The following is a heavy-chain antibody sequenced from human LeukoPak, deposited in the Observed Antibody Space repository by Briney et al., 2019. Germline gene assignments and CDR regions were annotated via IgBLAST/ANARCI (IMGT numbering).Heavy chain of an antibody. J-gene: IGHJ1*01. D-gene: IGHD3-22*01. CDR2: INSDGSAT. V-gene: IGHV3-74*01. CDR1: GFTFSSYW. Sequence: PGGSLRLSCAASGFTFSSYWMQWVRQAPGKGLVWVSRINSDGSATSHADSVKGRFTISRDNAKNTLYLQMNSLRAEDTAVYYCAKGYDSSGYFLAEYFQHWGQGTLVTVSS. CDR3: AKGYDSSGYFLAEYFQH.